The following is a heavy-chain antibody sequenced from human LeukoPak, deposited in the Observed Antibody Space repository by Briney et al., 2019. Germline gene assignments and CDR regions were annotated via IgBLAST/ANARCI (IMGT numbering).Heavy chain of an antibody. CDR1: GFTFSSFG. D-gene: IGHD6-6*01. Sequence: QAGGSLGLSCAASGFTFSSFGMSWVRQAPGKGLEWVSAISDDGRSTYYADSVKGRFTISRDNSKNTLYLQMNSLRFEDTALYFCAKRVAYSSSSVYFDYWGQGTLVTVSS. V-gene: IGHV3-23*01. CDR3: AKRVAYSSSSVYFDY. J-gene: IGHJ4*02. CDR2: ISDDGRST.